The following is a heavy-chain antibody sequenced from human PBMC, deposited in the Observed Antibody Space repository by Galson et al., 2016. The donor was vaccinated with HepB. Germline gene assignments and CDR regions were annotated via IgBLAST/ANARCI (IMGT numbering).Heavy chain of an antibody. CDR3: ARDRSIFGVVVGDYYFEP. Sequence: SLRLSCAASGFTFSSYSMNWLRQAPGKGLEWVSSIISSGTYFYYADSVQGRFTISRDNAKNSLYLQMNNLTAEDTAVYYCARDRSIFGVVVGDYYFEPWGQGTLVSVSS. CDR2: IISSGTYF. CDR1: GFTFSSYS. D-gene: IGHD3-3*01. V-gene: IGHV3-21*01. J-gene: IGHJ4*02.